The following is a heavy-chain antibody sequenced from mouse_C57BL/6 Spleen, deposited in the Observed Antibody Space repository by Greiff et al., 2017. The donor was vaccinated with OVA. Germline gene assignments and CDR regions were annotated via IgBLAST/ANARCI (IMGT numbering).Heavy chain of an antibody. D-gene: IGHD1-1*01. Sequence: VQLKESGPGLVKPSQSLSLTCSVTGYSITSGYYWNWIRQFPGNKLEWMGYISYDGSNNYNPSLKNRISITRDTSKNQFFLKLNSVTTEDTATYYCARDTVVDAMDYWGQGTSVTVSS. CDR1: GYSITSGYY. CDR3: ARDTVVDAMDY. J-gene: IGHJ4*01. CDR2: ISYDGSN. V-gene: IGHV3-6*01.